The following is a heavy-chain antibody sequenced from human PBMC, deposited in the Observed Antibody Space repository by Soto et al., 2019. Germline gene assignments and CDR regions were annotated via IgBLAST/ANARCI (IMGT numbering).Heavy chain of an antibody. CDR1: GYTFSRYG. Sequence: ASVKVSCKASGYTFSRYGIMWVRQAPGQGLEWMGWISAYNGNTNSAEKLRGRLTMTTDASTTTAYMELRSLRSDDTAIYYCARDQGFRVVINSNWFDPWGQGTLVAVSS. V-gene: IGHV1-18*01. D-gene: IGHD2-21*01. CDR3: ARDQGFRVVINSNWFDP. CDR2: ISAYNGNT. J-gene: IGHJ5*02.